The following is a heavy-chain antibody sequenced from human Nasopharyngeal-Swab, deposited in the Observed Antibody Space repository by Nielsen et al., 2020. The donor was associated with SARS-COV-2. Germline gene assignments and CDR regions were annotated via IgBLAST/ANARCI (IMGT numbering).Heavy chain of an antibody. CDR1: GYTFTGYY. CDR3: ARERIAAAGTGFDY. J-gene: IGHJ4*02. V-gene: IGHV1-2*06. D-gene: IGHD6-13*01. Sequence: ASVKVSCKASGYTFTGYYMHWVRQAPGQGLEWMGRINPNSGGTNYAQKFQGRVTMTRDTSISTAYMELSRLRSDDTAVYYCARERIAAAGTGFDYWGQGTPVTVSS. CDR2: INPNSGGT.